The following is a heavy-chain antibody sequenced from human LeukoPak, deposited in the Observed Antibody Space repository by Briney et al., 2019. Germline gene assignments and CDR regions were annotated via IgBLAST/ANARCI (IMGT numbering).Heavy chain of an antibody. CDR1: GFTFSSYA. CDR2: ISGNGDTT. CDR3: AKDSCSSTSCYKYGMDV. J-gene: IGHJ6*02. D-gene: IGHD2-2*02. V-gene: IGHV3-23*01. Sequence: GGSLRLSCAASGFTFSSYAMSWVRQAPGKGLEWVSAISGNGDTTYCTDSVKGRFTISRDNSKNTLYLQMNSLRAEDTAVYYCAKDSCSSTSCYKYGMDVWGQGTTVTVSS.